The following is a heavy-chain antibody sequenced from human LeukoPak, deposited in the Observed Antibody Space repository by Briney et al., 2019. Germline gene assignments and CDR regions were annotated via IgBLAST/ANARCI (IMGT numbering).Heavy chain of an antibody. V-gene: IGHV3-23*01. CDR2: ISATGGTT. D-gene: IGHD2-15*01. Sequence: GGTLRLSCAASGFTFSSYGMSWVRQAPGKGLEWVSAISATGGTTYYADSVKGRFAISRDNSKNTLYLQMNSLRAEDTAIYYCAKNGDRGAYCSGGSCYPYYYYYIDVWGKGTTVTISS. CDR1: GFTFSSYG. J-gene: IGHJ6*03. CDR3: AKNGDRGAYCSGGSCYPYYYYYIDV.